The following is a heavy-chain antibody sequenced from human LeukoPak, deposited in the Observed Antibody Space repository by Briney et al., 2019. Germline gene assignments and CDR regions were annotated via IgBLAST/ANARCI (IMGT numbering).Heavy chain of an antibody. V-gene: IGHV1-69*04. J-gene: IGHJ5*02. CDR1: GGTFSSYA. CDR3: ARDMCSGGRCYSIWFDP. D-gene: IGHD2-15*01. Sequence: SVKVSCKASGGTFSSYAISWVRQAPGQGLEWMGRIIPILGIANYAQKFQGRVTITADTSTRTAYMELSSLRSEDTAVYYCARDMCSGGRCYSIWFDPWGQGTLVTVSS. CDR2: IIPILGIA.